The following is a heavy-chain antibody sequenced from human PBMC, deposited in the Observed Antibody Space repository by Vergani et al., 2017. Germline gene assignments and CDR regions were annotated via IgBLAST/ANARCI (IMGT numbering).Heavy chain of an antibody. CDR3: AGESYSYGFPVEVYFDF. CDR2: IRYDGSNE. Sequence: QVQLVESGGGVVQPGRSLRLSCAVSGFTFSSYGMHWVRQAPGKGLEWVAVIRYDGSNEHYGDSVKGRFTISRDNSKNTVYLQMSSLRVEDTAVYDCAGESYSYGFPVEVYFDFWGQGTLVTVSS. D-gene: IGHD5-18*01. V-gene: IGHV3-33*01. CDR1: GFTFSSYG. J-gene: IGHJ4*02.